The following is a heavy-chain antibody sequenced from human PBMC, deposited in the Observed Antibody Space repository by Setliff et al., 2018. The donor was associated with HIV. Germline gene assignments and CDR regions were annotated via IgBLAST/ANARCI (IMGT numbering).Heavy chain of an antibody. Sequence: SETLSLTCTVSGGSISGTYYWNWIRQPAGKGLEWVGRIYKSGSSNANPSLKSRVTMSVYTSRNQFSLTLKSVTAADTAVYYCARADCTSTSCFFGLGGGFFDSWGRGALVTVSS. CDR2: IYKSGSS. CDR1: GGSISGTYY. J-gene: IGHJ4*02. CDR3: ARADCTSTSCFFGLGGGFFDS. D-gene: IGHD2-2*01. V-gene: IGHV4-4*07.